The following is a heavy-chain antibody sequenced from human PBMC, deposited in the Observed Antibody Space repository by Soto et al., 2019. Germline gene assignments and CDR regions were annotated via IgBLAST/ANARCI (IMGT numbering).Heavy chain of an antibody. Sequence: QLQLQESGPGLVKPSETLFLTCTVSGGSISSSSHYWGWIRQPPGKGLEWIGSIYYSGSTYYNPSLKSRVTISVDTSKNQFSLKLSSVTAADTAVYYCARHGAGIFDYRGQGTLVTVSS. CDR3: ARHGAGIFDY. V-gene: IGHV4-39*01. D-gene: IGHD1-1*01. CDR2: IYYSGST. CDR1: GGSISSSSHY. J-gene: IGHJ4*02.